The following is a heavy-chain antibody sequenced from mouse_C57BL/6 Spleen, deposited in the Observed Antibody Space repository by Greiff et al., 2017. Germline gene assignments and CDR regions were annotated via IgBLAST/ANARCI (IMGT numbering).Heavy chain of an antibody. CDR3: ARWGYYYGSSSDWYFDV. Sequence: EVQLVESGPELVKPGASVKISCKASGYSFTDYNMNWVKQSNGKSLEWIGVINPNHGTTSYNQKFKGKATLTVDQSSSTAYMQLNSLTSEDSAVYYCARWGYYYGSSSDWYFDVWGTGTTVTVSS. J-gene: IGHJ1*03. CDR2: INPNHGTT. CDR1: GYSFTDYN. D-gene: IGHD1-1*01. V-gene: IGHV1-39*01.